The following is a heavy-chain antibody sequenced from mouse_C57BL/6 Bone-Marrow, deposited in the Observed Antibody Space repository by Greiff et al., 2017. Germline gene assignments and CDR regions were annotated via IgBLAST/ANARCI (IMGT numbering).Heavy chain of an antibody. D-gene: IGHD4-1*01. CDR3: ASELEREFAY. V-gene: IGHV1-64*01. CDR2: IHPNSGST. Sequence: QVQLQQPGAELVKPGASVKLSCKASGYTFTSYWMHWVKQRPGQGLEWIGMIHPNSGSTNYNEKFKSKATLTVDKSSSTAYMQLSSLTAEDSAVCYCASELEREFAYWGQGTLVTVSA. CDR1: GYTFTSYW. J-gene: IGHJ3*01.